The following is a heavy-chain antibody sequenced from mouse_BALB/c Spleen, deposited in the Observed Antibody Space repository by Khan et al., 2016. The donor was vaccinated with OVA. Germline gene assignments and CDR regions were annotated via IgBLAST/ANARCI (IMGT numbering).Heavy chain of an antibody. Sequence: EVQLQESGPGLGKPSQSLSLTCTVTGYSITSDYAWKWIRQFPRNKLEWMGYINYSGRTRYNPSLKSRISIARVTSRYQFFLQQYAVTIEDTATYYCSRGFWFFDVWGAGTTVTVSS. V-gene: IGHV3-2*02. CDR2: INYSGRT. CDR3: SRGFWFFDV. J-gene: IGHJ1*01. CDR1: GYSITSDYA.